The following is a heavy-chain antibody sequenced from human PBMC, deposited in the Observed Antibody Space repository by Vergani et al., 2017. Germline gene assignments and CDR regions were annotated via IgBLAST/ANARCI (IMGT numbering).Heavy chain of an antibody. D-gene: IGHD3-22*01. CDR1: GYSFTNYW. CDR2: IHPADSDT. J-gene: IGHJ4*02. Sequence: EVPLVQSGAEVKKPGESLKISCQISGYSFTNYWIGWVRQMPGKGLEWMGIIHPADSDTRYSPSFQGQVTFSVDKSISTAYLQRSSLRASDSAMYYCARLCGRDSSGSKYFDYWGQGTLVTVSS. V-gene: IGHV5-51*01. CDR3: ARLCGRDSSGSKYFDY.